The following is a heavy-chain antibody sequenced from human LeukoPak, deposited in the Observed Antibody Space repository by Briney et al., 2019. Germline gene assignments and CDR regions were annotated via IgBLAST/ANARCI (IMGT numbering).Heavy chain of an antibody. D-gene: IGHD3-10*01. CDR3: ARYGGSGTYFFDY. V-gene: IGHV4-30-2*01. CDR1: GGSISTGGYA. Sequence: SETLSLTCGVSGGSISTGGYAWSWIRQPPGKGLEYIGYIYDDGSSYYNPSLKSRVTISLDKSQNQFSLKLTSVTAADTAVCYCARYGGSGTYFFDYWGQGTLVTVSS. J-gene: IGHJ4*02. CDR2: IYDDGSS.